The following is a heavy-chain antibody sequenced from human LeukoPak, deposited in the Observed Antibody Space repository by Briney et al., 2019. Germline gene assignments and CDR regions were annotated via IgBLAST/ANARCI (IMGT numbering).Heavy chain of an antibody. D-gene: IGHD5-18*01. CDR1: GGSISSYH. J-gene: IGHJ4*02. CDR3: ARALRGYSYGYDTFDY. CDR2: IYYSGST. Sequence: KSSETLSLTCTVSGGSISSYHWSWIRQPPGKGLEWIGYIYYSGSTNYNPSLKSRVTISVDTSKNQFSLKLSSVTAADTAVYYCARALRGYSYGYDTFDYWGQGTLVTVSS. V-gene: IGHV4-59*08.